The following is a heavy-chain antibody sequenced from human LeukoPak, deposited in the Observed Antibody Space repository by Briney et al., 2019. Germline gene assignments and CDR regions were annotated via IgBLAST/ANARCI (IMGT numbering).Heavy chain of an antibody. V-gene: IGHV3-33*08. CDR1: GFIFTSYT. CDR2: IWYDGSNK. CDR3: ARDGGGSGSYSLLDY. D-gene: IGHD1-26*01. J-gene: IGHJ4*02. Sequence: GGSLRLSCAASGFIFTSYTMTWVRQAPGKGLEWVAVIWYDGSNKYYADSVKGRFTISRDNSKNTLYLQMNSLRAEDTAVYYCARDGGGSGSYSLLDYWGQGALVTVSS.